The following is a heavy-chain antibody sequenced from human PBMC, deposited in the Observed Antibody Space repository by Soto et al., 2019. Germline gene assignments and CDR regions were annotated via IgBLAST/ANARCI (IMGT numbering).Heavy chain of an antibody. D-gene: IGHD2-2*02. CDR3: AKDRVAVPAAIFDY. Sequence: QVQLVESGGGVVQPGRSLRLSCAASGFTFSSYGMHWVRQAPGKGLEWVAVISYDGSNKYYADSVKGRFTISRDNSKNTLYLQMNSLRAEATAVYYCAKDRVAVPAAIFDYWGQGTLVTVSS. V-gene: IGHV3-30*18. CDR1: GFTFSSYG. J-gene: IGHJ4*02. CDR2: ISYDGSNK.